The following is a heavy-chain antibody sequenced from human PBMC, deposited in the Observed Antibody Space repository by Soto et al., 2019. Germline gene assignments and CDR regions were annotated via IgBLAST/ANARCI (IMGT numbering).Heavy chain of an antibody. CDR2: IYYSGRT. J-gene: IGHJ6*02. V-gene: IGHV4-31*03. CDR1: GGSISSGGYY. D-gene: IGHD5-18*01. Sequence: PSETLSLTCTVSGGSISSGGYYWSWIRQHPGKGLEWIGYIYYSGRTYYNPSLKSRVTISVDTSKNQFSLKLSSVTAADTAVYYCASGGYSYARLGPHGMDVWGQGTTVTVSS. CDR3: ASGGYSYARLGPHGMDV.